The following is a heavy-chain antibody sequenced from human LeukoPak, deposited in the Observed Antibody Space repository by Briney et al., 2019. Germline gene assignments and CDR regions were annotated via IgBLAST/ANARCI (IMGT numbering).Heavy chain of an antibody. CDR1: GFTFSSYT. D-gene: IGHD3-16*01. CDR3: AKDAEIGLGLSYYYYYYMDV. Sequence: PGGSLRLSCAASGFTFSSYTMNWVRQAPGKVLEWVSSIRSSSSYIYYADSVKGRFTISRDNAKNSLYLQMNSLRAEDTAVYYCAKDAEIGLGLSYYYYYYMDVWGKGTTVTISS. V-gene: IGHV3-21*04. J-gene: IGHJ6*03. CDR2: IRSSSSYI.